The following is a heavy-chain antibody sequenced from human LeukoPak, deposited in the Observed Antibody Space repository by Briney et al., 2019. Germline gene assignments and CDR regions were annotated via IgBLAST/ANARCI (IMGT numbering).Heavy chain of an antibody. CDR1: GFTFSSYW. D-gene: IGHD5-12*01. J-gene: IGHJ6*03. CDR2: IKQDGSEK. CDR3: ARNLQGLDIVATQYYYYYYMDV. V-gene: IGHV3-7*01. Sequence: GGSLRLSCAASGFTFSSYWMSWVRQAPGKGLEWVANIKQDGSEKYYVDSVKGRFTISRDNAKNSLYLQMNSLRAEDTAVYYCARNLQGLDIVATQYYYYYYMDVWGKGTTVTVSS.